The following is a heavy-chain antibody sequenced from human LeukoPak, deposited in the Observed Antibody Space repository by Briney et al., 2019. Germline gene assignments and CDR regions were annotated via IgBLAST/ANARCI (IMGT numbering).Heavy chain of an antibody. Sequence: GGSLRLSCAASGFTFSSYWMSWVRQAPGKGLEWVANIKQDGSEKYYVDSVKGRFTISRDNAKNSLYLQMNSLRAEDTAVYYCARVCSSTSCKWDAFDIWGQGTMVTASS. V-gene: IGHV3-7*01. D-gene: IGHD2-2*01. CDR1: GFTFSSYW. J-gene: IGHJ3*02. CDR2: IKQDGSEK. CDR3: ARVCSSTSCKWDAFDI.